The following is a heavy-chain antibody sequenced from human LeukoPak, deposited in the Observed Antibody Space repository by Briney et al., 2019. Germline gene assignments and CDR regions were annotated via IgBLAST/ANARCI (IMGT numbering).Heavy chain of an antibody. D-gene: IGHD6-13*01. Sequence: ASVKVSCKASGYTFTSYYMHWVRQAPGQGLEWMGRIIPILGIANYAQKFQGRVTITADKSTSTAYMELSSLRSEDTAVYYCARDRIAAAARDFDYWGQGTLVTVSS. V-gene: IGHV1-69*04. CDR1: GYTFTSYY. J-gene: IGHJ4*02. CDR3: ARDRIAAAARDFDY. CDR2: IIPILGIA.